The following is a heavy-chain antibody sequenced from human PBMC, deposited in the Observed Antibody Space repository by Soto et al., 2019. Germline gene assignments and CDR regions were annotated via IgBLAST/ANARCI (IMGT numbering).Heavy chain of an antibody. D-gene: IGHD2-21*02. V-gene: IGHV1-46*01. CDR2: INPSGGST. Sequence: GASVKVSCKASGYTCTIYYMHCVLQAPLQWLEWMGIINPSGGSTNYAQKFQGRVTMTRDTSTSTVYMELTSLRSEDTAMFYCARGGSMVVMTDGLDFWGQGTLVTVSS. J-gene: IGHJ4*02. CDR1: GYTCTIYY. CDR3: ARGGSMVVMTDGLDF.